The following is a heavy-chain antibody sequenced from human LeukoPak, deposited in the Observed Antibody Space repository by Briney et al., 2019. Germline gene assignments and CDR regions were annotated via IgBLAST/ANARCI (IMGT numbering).Heavy chain of an antibody. CDR2: ISYDGSNK. J-gene: IGHJ4*02. V-gene: IGHV3-30*18. D-gene: IGHD6-19*01. CDR1: GFTFSSYN. CDR3: GKFRWDNSVWYYLNN. Sequence: PGGSLRLSCAASGFTFSSYNMHWVRQAPGKGLEWVAVISYDGSNKYYADSVKGRFTISRDNSKNTLYLQMNSLTDEDTAVYYCGKFRWDNSVWYYLNNWGKGTVVTVS.